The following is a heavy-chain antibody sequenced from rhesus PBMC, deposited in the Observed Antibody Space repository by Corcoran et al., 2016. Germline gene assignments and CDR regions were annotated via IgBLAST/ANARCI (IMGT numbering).Heavy chain of an antibody. D-gene: IGHD3-9*01. CDR2: ISGRGGST. CDR3: AGAAGLDAFDF. Sequence: QLQLQESGPGLVKPSETLSLTCAVSGGSISSNYWSWIRQPPGKGLEWIGRISGRGGSTDYNPSLKSRVTLSVDTSKNQLSLKLSSVTTANTAVYYCAGAAGLDAFDFWGQGLRVTVSS. CDR1: GGSISSNY. J-gene: IGHJ3*01. V-gene: IGHV4-173*01.